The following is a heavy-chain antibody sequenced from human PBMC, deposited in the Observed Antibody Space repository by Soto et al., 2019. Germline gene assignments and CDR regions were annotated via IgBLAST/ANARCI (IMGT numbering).Heavy chain of an antibody. V-gene: IGHV3-33*01. D-gene: IGHD2-15*01. CDR2: IWYDGSNK. Sequence: QVQLVESGGGVVQPGRSLRLSCAASGFTFSIYGMHWVRQAPGKGQEWVAVIWYDGSNKYYADSVKGRFTISRDNSKNTLYLQMNSLRAEDTAVYYCASEYCSGGTCYYYGMDVWGQGTTVTVSS. CDR3: ASEYCSGGTCYYYGMDV. CDR1: GFTFSIYG. J-gene: IGHJ6*02.